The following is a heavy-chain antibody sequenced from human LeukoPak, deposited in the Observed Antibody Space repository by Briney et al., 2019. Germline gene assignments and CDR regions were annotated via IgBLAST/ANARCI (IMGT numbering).Heavy chain of an antibody. V-gene: IGHV1-8*01. J-gene: IGHJ4*02. Sequence: ASVKVSCKASGYTFTTYDITWVRQATGQGLEGMGWMNPDSGDPGYAQKFQGRVTMTRDTSISTAFMELSSLGSDDTAIYYCARGLGDYNTDWFPVSGYWGQGTLVTVSS. CDR3: ARGLGDYNTDWFPVSGY. CDR2: MNPDSGDP. CDR1: GYTFTTYD. D-gene: IGHD3-9*01.